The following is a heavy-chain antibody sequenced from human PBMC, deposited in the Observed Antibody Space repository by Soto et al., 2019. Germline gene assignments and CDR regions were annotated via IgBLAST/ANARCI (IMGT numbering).Heavy chain of an antibody. J-gene: IGHJ6*02. Sequence: SETLSLTCTVSGGSISSGGYYWSWIRQHPGKGLEWIGYIYYSGSTYYNPSLKSRVTISVDTSKNQFSLKLSSVTAADTAVYYCSLSWFYVMDVWGQGTTVTVSS. CDR1: GGSISSGGYY. CDR3: SLSWFYVMDV. D-gene: IGHD3-9*01. CDR2: IYYSGST. V-gene: IGHV4-31*03.